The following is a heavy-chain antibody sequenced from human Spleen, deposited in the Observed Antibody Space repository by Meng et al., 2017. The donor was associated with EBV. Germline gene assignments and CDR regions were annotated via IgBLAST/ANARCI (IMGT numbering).Heavy chain of an antibody. Sequence: QGEAVDSGAEGEKLGSSVEVSCKASGGTFISYAMGWVRQAPGQGLEWMGGIIPIFGTANYAQKFQGRVTITADKSTSTAYMELSSLRSEDTAVYYCARDEGYSSGYWFDPWGQGTLVTVSS. CDR1: GGTFISYA. CDR2: IIPIFGTA. D-gene: IGHD6-19*01. V-gene: IGHV1-69*06. J-gene: IGHJ5*02. CDR3: ARDEGYSSGYWFDP.